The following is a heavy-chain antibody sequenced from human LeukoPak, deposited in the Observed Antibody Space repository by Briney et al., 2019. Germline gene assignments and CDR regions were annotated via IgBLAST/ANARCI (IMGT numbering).Heavy chain of an antibody. Sequence: SVKVSCKASGGTFSSYAISWVRQAPGQGLEWMGGIIPIFGTANYAQKFQGRVTITTDESTSTAYMELSSLRSEDTAVYYCARVGSDYVWGSYRATNNYFDYWGQGTLVTVSS. D-gene: IGHD3-16*02. J-gene: IGHJ4*02. CDR3: ARVGSDYVWGSYRATNNYFDY. V-gene: IGHV1-69*05. CDR1: GGTFSSYA. CDR2: IIPIFGTA.